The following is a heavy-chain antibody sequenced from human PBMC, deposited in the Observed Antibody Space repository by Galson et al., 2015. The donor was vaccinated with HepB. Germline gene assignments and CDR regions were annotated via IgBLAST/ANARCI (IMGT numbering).Heavy chain of an antibody. J-gene: IGHJ3*02. CDR1: GLTFTSSG. CDR2: IVVGSGNT. Sequence: SVKVSCKASGLTFTSSGMQWVRQARGQRLEWIGWIVVGSGNTNYAQKFQERFTITSDKSTSTAYMELSSLRSEDTAVYYCAAVTLGPLEWLSPRGSHAFDIWGQGTMVTVSS. V-gene: IGHV1-58*02. D-gene: IGHD3-3*01. CDR3: AAVTLGPLEWLSPRGSHAFDI.